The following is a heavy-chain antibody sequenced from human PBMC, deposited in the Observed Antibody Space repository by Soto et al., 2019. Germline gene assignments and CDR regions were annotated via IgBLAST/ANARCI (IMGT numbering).Heavy chain of an antibody. CDR3: ARESREYYFDY. CDR2: IYYSGST. J-gene: IGHJ4*02. CDR1: GGSISSGGYY. V-gene: IGHV4-31*03. Sequence: SETLSLTCTVSGGSISSGGYYWSWIRQHPGKGLEWIGYIYYSGSTYYNPSLKSRVTISVDTSKNQFSLKLSSVTAADTAVYYCARESREYYFDYWGQGTLVTVSS.